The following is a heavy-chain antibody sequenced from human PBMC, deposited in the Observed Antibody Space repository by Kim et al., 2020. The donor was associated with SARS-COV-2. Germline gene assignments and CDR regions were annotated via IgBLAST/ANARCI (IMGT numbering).Heavy chain of an antibody. CDR3: AKDKTYYDFWSGYIRPLAY. J-gene: IGHJ4*02. Sequence: GRFTISRDNSKNTLYLQMNSLRAEDTAVYYCAKDKTYYDFWSGYIRPLAYWGQGTLVTVSS. D-gene: IGHD3-3*01. V-gene: IGHV3-30*02.